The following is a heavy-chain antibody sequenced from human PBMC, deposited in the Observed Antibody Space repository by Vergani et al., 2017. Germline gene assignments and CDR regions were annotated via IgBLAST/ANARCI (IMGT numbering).Heavy chain of an antibody. CDR3: AKEIVVVPAAIKAFDI. CDR2: ISYDGSNK. J-gene: IGHJ3*02. D-gene: IGHD2-2*01. Sequence: QVQLVESGGGVVQPGRSLRLPCAASGFTFSSYGMHWFRQAPGKGLEWVAVISYDGSNKYYADSVKGRFTISRDNSKNTLYLQMNSLRAEDTAVYYCAKEIVVVPAAIKAFDIWGQGTMVTVSS. V-gene: IGHV3-30*18. CDR1: GFTFSSYG.